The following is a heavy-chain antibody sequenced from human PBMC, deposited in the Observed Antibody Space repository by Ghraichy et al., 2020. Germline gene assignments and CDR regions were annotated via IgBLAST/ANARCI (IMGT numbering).Heavy chain of an antibody. Sequence: ASVKVSCKASGYTFTSYGISWVRQAPGQGLEWMGWISAYNGNTNYAQKLQGRVTMTTDTSTSTAYMELRSLRSDDTAVYYCARDWRGYYYGSGIGDYWGQGTLVTVSS. CDR3: ARDWRGYYYGSGIGDY. D-gene: IGHD3-10*01. J-gene: IGHJ4*02. V-gene: IGHV1-18*04. CDR2: ISAYNGNT. CDR1: GYTFTSYG.